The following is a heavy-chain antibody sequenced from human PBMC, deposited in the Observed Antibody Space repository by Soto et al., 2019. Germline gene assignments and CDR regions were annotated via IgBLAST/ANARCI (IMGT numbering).Heavy chain of an antibody. CDR3: ARGDGDYYDGNGYLGRH. J-gene: IGHJ4*02. Sequence: GGSLRLSCAASGFTFSSYWMHWVRQAPGKGLVWVSRINSDGSRTSYADPAKGRFTISRDNAKNTVYLQMNSLRAEDTAVYYCARGDGDYYDGNGYLGRHWGQGTLVTVSS. D-gene: IGHD3-22*01. V-gene: IGHV3-74*01. CDR1: GFTFSSYW. CDR2: INSDGSRT.